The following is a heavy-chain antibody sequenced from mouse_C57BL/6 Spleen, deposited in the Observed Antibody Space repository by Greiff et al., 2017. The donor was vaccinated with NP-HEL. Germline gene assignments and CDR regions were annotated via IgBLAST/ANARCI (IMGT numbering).Heavy chain of an antibody. D-gene: IGHD1-1*01. CDR1: GYTFTSYW. Sequence: QVHVKQPGAELVKPGASVKLSCKASGYTFTSYWMHWVKQRPGRGLEWIGTIDPDSGGTAYNEKFKGKATLTVDKPSSTAYMQLSSLTSEDSAVYDCARSDYYVSSYDAMDCWGQGTSVTAAS. CDR3: ARSDYYVSSYDAMDC. J-gene: IGHJ4*01. V-gene: IGHV1-72*01. CDR2: IDPDSGGT.